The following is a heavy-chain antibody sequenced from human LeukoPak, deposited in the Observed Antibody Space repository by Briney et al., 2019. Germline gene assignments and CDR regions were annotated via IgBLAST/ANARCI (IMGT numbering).Heavy chain of an antibody. J-gene: IGHJ6*03. CDR2: IHYSGST. CDR1: GGSISSSSYY. CDR3: ARTTEGYCRGRSCYSYYYYMDV. Sequence: SETLSLTCTVSGGSISSSSYYWSWIRQPPGKGLEWIGYIHYSGSTNYNPSLKSRVTISVDTSKNQFSLKLSSVTAADTAVYYCARTTEGYCRGRSCYSYYYYMDVWGKGTTVTVSS. V-gene: IGHV4-61*01. D-gene: IGHD2-15*01.